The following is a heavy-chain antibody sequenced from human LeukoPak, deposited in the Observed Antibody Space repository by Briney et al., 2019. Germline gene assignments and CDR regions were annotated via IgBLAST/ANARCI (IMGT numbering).Heavy chain of an antibody. Sequence: GGSLRLSCAASGFTFSSYSMNWVRQAPGKGLEWVSAISGGGGTTYYADSVKGRFTISRDNSKNTLFLQMNSLRAEDTAVYYCAKDREGLSSGYDLEYFDYWGQGTLVTVSS. V-gene: IGHV3-23*01. D-gene: IGHD5-12*01. CDR2: ISGGGGTT. J-gene: IGHJ4*02. CDR3: AKDREGLSSGYDLEYFDY. CDR1: GFTFSSYS.